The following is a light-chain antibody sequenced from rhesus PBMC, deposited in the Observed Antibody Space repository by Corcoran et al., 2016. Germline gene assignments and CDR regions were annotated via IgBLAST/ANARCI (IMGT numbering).Light chain of an antibody. Sequence: HAALTQPRSVSGSPGQSVTISCIGTSSDIGGYNYVSWYQQHPGTAPKLMIYEVSKRPSGVFYRFSGSKSGNTASLTISGLQAEDEADYYCSSYAGSNTLIFGAGTRLTVL. CDR3: SSYAGSNTLI. J-gene: IGLJ1*01. CDR1: SSDIGGYNY. V-gene: IGLV2-32*02. CDR2: EVS.